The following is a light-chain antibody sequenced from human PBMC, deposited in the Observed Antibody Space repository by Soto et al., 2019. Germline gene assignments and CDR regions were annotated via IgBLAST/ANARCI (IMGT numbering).Light chain of an antibody. CDR2: KAS. CDR3: QQYNSYPWT. Sequence: IQMTQSPSTLSASVGDRVTFTCRASQTSSTWLAWYQQKPGEAPKLLIYKASTLEVGVPSRFSASGSGTEFTLTSNTLQPADFATYYCQQYNSYPWTFGQGTKV. V-gene: IGKV1-5*03. J-gene: IGKJ1*01. CDR1: QTSSTW.